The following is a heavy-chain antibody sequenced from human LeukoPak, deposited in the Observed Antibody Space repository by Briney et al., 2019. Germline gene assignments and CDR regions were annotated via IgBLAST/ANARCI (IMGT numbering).Heavy chain of an antibody. CDR1: GLTFTRYD. CDR2: IRYDGSDK. CDR3: ANAFDY. J-gene: IGHJ4*02. Sequence: GGSLRLSCAASGLTFTRYDMHWVRQAPGKGLEWVAFIRYDGSDKYYGDSVKGRFTIFRDNSKNTLSLQMSSLRAEDSAIYYCANAFDYWGQGTLVTVSS. V-gene: IGHV3-30*02.